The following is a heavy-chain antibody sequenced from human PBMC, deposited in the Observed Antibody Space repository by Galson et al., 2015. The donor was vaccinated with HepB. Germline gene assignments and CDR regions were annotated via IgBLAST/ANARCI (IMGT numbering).Heavy chain of an antibody. CDR1: ALPATSNS. CDR3: AREEAAYLGGFDY. D-gene: IGHD3-16*01. J-gene: IGHJ4*02. CDR2: IYSGGST. Sequence: PLRLPRAASALPATSNSMTWARQAPGEGLEWASVIYSGGSTYYADSVKGRFTISRDNSKNTLYLQMNSLRAEDTAVYYCAREEAAYLGGFDYWGQGTLVTVSS. V-gene: IGHV3-66*02.